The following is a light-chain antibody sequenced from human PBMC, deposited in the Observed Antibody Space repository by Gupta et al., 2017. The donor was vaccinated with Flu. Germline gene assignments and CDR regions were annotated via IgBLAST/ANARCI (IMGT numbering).Light chain of an antibody. J-gene: IGKJ1*01. Sequence: EIVLPHSPDFQSVTPKEKVTITCRASQNIGGTLHWYRQKPDQSPALLIRSTSQSGSGVPSRFSGSGSWAAFTLTINGLEAEDAATYFCHQRSVLPGTFGQGTKVEIK. CDR1: QNIGGT. V-gene: IGKV6-21*01. CDR2: STS. CDR3: HQRSVLPGT.